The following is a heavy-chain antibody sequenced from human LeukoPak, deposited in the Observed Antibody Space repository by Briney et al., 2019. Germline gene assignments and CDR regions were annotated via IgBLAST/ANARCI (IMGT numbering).Heavy chain of an antibody. Sequence: GESLKIPCKGSGYSFTSYWIGWVRQMPGKGLEWMGIIYPGDSDTRYSPSFQGQVTISADKSISTAYLQWSSLKASDTAMYYCARHSATCSGGSCQPGWFDPWGQGTLVTVSS. J-gene: IGHJ5*02. CDR2: IYPGDSDT. CDR1: GYSFTSYW. D-gene: IGHD2-15*01. CDR3: ARHSATCSGGSCQPGWFDP. V-gene: IGHV5-51*01.